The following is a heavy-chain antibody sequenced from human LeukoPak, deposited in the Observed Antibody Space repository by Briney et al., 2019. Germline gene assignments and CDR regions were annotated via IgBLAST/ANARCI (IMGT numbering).Heavy chain of an antibody. V-gene: IGHV4-34*01. CDR1: GGSFSGYY. CDR3: ARGPKGSIVVVPAAFFGY. Sequence: SETLSLTCAVYGGSFSGYYWSWIRQPPGKGLEWIGEINHSGSTNYNPSLKSRVTISVDTSKNQFSLKLSSVTAADTAVYYCARGPKGSIVVVPAAFFGYWGQGTLVTVSS. CDR2: INHSGST. J-gene: IGHJ4*02. D-gene: IGHD2-2*01.